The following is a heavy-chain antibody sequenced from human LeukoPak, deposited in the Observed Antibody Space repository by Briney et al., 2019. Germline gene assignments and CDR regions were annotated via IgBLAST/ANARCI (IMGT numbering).Heavy chain of an antibody. CDR1: GGTFSSYA. CDR3: ARSRGDLSTWVDY. J-gene: IGHJ4*02. Sequence: SVKASCKASGGTFSSYAISWVRQAPGQGLEWMGGIIPIFGTANYTQKFQGRVTITADESTSTAYMELSSLRSEDTAVYYCARSRGDLSTWVDYWGQGTLVTVSS. D-gene: IGHD3-10*01. V-gene: IGHV1-69*01. CDR2: IIPIFGTA.